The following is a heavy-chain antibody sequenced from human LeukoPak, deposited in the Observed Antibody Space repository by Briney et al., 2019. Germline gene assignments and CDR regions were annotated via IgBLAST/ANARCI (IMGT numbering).Heavy chain of an antibody. Sequence: GESLKISCKGSGYSFTTYWIGWVRQMPGKGLEWMGIIYPGDSDTRYSPSFQGQVTISADKSISTAYLQWSSLKASDTAMYYCARQDYYDSSGYWGAPDYWGQGTLVTVSS. CDR3: ARQDYYDSSGYWGAPDY. D-gene: IGHD3-22*01. V-gene: IGHV5-51*01. CDR1: GYSFTTYW. J-gene: IGHJ4*02. CDR2: IYPGDSDT.